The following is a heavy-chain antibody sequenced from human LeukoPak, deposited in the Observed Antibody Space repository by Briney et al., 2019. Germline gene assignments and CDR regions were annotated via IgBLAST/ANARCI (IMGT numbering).Heavy chain of an antibody. Sequence: PSETLSLTCTVSGGSISDYYWSWIRQPPRKGQDWIGYIYYSGSTNCNPSLKSRVTMSVDTSKNQFSLKLNSVTAADTAVYYCARGLSSLNWFDPWGQGTLVTVSS. J-gene: IGHJ5*02. CDR2: IYYSGST. D-gene: IGHD2-15*01. V-gene: IGHV4-59*01. CDR3: ARGLSSLNWFDP. CDR1: GGSISDYY.